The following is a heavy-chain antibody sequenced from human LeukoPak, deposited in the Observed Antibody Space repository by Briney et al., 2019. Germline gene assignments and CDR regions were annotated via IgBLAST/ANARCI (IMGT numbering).Heavy chain of an antibody. CDR2: ITGRSTKT. J-gene: IGHJ4*02. CDR1: GFTFSSYD. V-gene: IGHV3-21*01. CDR3: GRNFNY. Sequence: PGGSLTLSCAASGFTFSSYDFVWVRQAPGKGLEWVSTITGRSTKTYYAEPAKGRFTISRDDAKNSLYLQMNSLRAEDTAVYYCGRNFNYWGQGTLVTVAS.